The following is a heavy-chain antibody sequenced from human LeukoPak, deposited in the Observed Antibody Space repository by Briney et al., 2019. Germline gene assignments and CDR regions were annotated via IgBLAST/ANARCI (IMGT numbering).Heavy chain of an antibody. CDR1: GGTFSSYA. CDR2: IIPIFGTA. CDR3: AKGYDFWSGYLDY. J-gene: IGHJ4*02. Sequence: SVKVSCKASGGTFSSYAISWVRQAPGQGLEWMGGIIPIFGTANYAQKFQGRVTVTTDESTSTAYMELSSLRSEDTAVYYCAKGYDFWSGYLDYWGQGTLVTVSS. D-gene: IGHD3-3*01. V-gene: IGHV1-69*05.